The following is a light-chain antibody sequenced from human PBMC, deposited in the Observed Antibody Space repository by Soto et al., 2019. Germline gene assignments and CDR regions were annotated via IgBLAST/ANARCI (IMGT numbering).Light chain of an antibody. V-gene: IGLV2-23*02. CDR1: SGDVGSYKY. Sequence: QCALTQPASVCGSPGQSISVSCTGSSGDVGSYKYVSWYQQHPGKAPKLIIYEVNKRPSGVSNRFSGSKSGNTASLTISGLQAEDEADYYCCSYAGSSTLVFGGGTKVTVL. CDR3: CSYAGSSTLV. J-gene: IGLJ2*01. CDR2: EVN.